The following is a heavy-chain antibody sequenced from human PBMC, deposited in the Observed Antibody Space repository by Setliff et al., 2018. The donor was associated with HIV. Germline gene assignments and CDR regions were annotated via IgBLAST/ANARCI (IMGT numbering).Heavy chain of an antibody. CDR2: IRSKANNYAT. Sequence: PGESLKISCAASGFSNSALHWVRQAPGKGLEWVGRIRSKANNYATEYGASVKGRFIISRDDSKNMAYLQMNSLGVEDTALYYCGRDVHDAAADNWGRGTLVTV. CDR3: GRDVHDAAADN. D-gene: IGHD6-13*01. CDR1: GFSNSA. J-gene: IGHJ4*02. V-gene: IGHV3-73*01.